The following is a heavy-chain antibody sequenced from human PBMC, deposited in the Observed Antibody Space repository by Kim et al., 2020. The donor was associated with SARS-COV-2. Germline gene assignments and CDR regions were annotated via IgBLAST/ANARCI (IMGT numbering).Heavy chain of an antibody. CDR3: ARETVVTPDAFDI. V-gene: IGHV3-48*03. J-gene: IGHJ3*02. Sequence: AESVKGRFSMTTDNAENSLYLQMTSMRAEDTAVYFCARETVVTPDAFDIWGQGTMVTVSS. D-gene: IGHD2-21*02.